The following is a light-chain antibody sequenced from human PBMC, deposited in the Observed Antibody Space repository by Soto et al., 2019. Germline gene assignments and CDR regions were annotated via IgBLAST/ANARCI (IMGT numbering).Light chain of an antibody. J-gene: IGLJ1*01. CDR1: SSGVGSYNL. CDR2: EVS. Sequence: QSVLTQPASVSGSPGQSITISCTGTSSGVGSYNLVSWYQQHPGKAPKLMIYEVSKRPSGVSNRFSGSKSGNTASLTISGLQAEDEADYYCCSYAGSSTSYVFGTGTKV. V-gene: IGLV2-23*02. CDR3: CSYAGSSTSYV.